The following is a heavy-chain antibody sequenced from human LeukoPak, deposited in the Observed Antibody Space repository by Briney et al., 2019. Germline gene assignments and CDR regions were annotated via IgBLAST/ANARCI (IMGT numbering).Heavy chain of an antibody. V-gene: IGHV3-23*01. CDR1: GFSFRSHG. CDR2: ISPRGDIT. Sequence: GGTLRLSCAASGFSFRSHGMNWVRQAPGKGLEWVSGISPRGDITYYKDSVRGRFTISRDNFKNTVSLQLNSLRAEDTAVYYCARVAAEVVGVPGAIGFGWLRRDYYYMDVWGKGTTVTVSS. D-gene: IGHD2-2*02. J-gene: IGHJ6*03. CDR3: ARVAAEVVGVPGAIGFGWLRRDYYYMDV.